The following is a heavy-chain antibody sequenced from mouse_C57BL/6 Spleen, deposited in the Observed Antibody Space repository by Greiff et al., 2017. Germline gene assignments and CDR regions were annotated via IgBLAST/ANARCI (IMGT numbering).Heavy chain of an antibody. V-gene: IGHV7-1*01. CDR2: SRNKANDYTT. CDR3: ASDVAGRFAY. J-gene: IGHJ3*01. CDR1: GFTFSDFY. D-gene: IGHD3-1*01. Sequence: EVKLVESGGGLVQSGRSLRLSCATSGFTFSDFYMEWVRQAPGKGLEWIAASRNKANDYTTEYSASVKGRFIVSRDTSQSILYLQMNALRAEDTAIYYCASDVAGRFAYWGQGTLVTVSA.